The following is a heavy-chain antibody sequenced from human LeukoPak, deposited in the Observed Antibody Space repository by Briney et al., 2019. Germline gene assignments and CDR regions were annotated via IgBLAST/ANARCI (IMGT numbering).Heavy chain of an antibody. CDR3: ARAQDDMEGAFGI. Sequence: PSQTLSLTCTVSGGSIGSGSYYWSWIRQPAGKGLEWIGRIYTSGSTNYNPSLKSRVTISVDTSKNQFSLKLTSVTAADTAVFYCARAQDDMEGAFGIWGQGTMVTVSS. V-gene: IGHV4-61*02. D-gene: IGHD3-9*01. J-gene: IGHJ3*02. CDR1: GGSIGSGSYY. CDR2: IYTSGST.